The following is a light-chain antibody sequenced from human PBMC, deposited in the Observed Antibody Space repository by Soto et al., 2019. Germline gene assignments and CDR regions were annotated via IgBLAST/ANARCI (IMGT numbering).Light chain of an antibody. CDR3: HQYNSFSPWT. V-gene: IGKV1-5*01. Sequence: DIQMTQSPSTLPASVGDRVTITCRASQSIRGWLAWYQQKPGKAPNLLIYDASRLKSGVPSRFSGRGSGTEFTLTITSLQPDDFATYYCHQYNSFSPWTFGQGTKVDIK. CDR2: DAS. CDR1: QSIRGW. J-gene: IGKJ1*01.